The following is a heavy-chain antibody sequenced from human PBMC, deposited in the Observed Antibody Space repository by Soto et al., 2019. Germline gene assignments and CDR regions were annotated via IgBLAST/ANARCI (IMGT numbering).Heavy chain of an antibody. CDR1: GFTFSNYW. D-gene: IGHD3-3*01. Sequence: EVQLVESGGGLVQPGESLRLSCSASGFTFSNYWMSWVRQTPGKGLEWVANMKQVGSEKYFVDSVQGRFTISRDNAKKSLYLQMNSRTADVSAVYYCARFLSYYDVSSGYFTSSKGLLYYWGQGTLVTVPS. CDR2: MKQVGSEK. CDR3: ARFLSYYDVSSGYFTSSKGLLYY. V-gene: IGHV3-7*01. J-gene: IGHJ4*02.